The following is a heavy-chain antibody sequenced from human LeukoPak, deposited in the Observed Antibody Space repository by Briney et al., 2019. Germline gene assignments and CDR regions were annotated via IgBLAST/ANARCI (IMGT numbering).Heavy chain of an antibody. CDR1: GFNLSSYV. CDR2: ISGSGGST. CDR3: AKAVAVYNTLTSSDY. V-gene: IGHV3-23*01. Sequence: PGGSLRLSRAASGFNLSSYVLSWVRQAPGKGLGWVSAISGSGGSTYYEDAGQGRFTISRDNSKKALHLQMNSREAENPAAYYFAKAVAVYNTLTSSDYCGQGTLVTVSS. J-gene: IGHJ4*02. D-gene: IGHD3-9*01.